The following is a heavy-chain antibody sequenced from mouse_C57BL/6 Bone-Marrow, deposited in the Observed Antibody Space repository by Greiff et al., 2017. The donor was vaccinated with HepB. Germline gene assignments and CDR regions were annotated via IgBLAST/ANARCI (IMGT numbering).Heavy chain of an antibody. D-gene: IGHD1-1*01. CDR2: IRSKSNNYAT. CDR1: GFSFNTYA. V-gene: IGHV10-1*01. J-gene: IGHJ4*01. Sequence: DVQLVESGGGLVQPKGSLKLSCAASGFSFNTYAMNWVRQAPGKGLEWVARIRSKSNNYATYYADSVKDRFTISRDDSESMLYLQMNNLKTEDTAMYYCVRQGLYYGSSYLYYAMDYWGQGTSVTVSS. CDR3: VRQGLYYGSSYLYYAMDY.